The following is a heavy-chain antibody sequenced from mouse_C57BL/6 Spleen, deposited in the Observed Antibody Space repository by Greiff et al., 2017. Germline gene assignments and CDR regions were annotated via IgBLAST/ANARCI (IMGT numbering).Heavy chain of an antibody. Sequence: QVQLKQPGAELVKPGASVKLSCKASGYTFTSYWMHWVKQRPGQGLEWIGMIHPNSGSTNYNEKFKSKATLTVDKSSSTAYMQLSSLTSEDSAVYYCASGLAYGYAMDYWGQGTSVTVSS. D-gene: IGHD6-5*01. V-gene: IGHV1-64*01. CDR3: ASGLAYGYAMDY. CDR1: GYTFTSYW. J-gene: IGHJ4*01. CDR2: IHPNSGST.